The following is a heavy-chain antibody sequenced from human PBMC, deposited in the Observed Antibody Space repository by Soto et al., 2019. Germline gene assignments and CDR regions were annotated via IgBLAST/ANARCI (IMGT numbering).Heavy chain of an antibody. CDR1: GFPFNTYS. V-gene: IGHV3-21*01. CDR3: ARDFGDSRGSYYYYGMDV. D-gene: IGHD2-21*02. CDR2: ISSTSTYI. J-gene: IGHJ6*02. Sequence: EVQLVESGGGLVKPGGSLRLACAASGFPFNTYSMNWVRQAPGQGLEWVSCISSTSTYIYYADTVKGRFTISRDNAKNLRYLQMNSLRAEDTAVYYCARDFGDSRGSYYYYGMDVWGQGTTVTVSS.